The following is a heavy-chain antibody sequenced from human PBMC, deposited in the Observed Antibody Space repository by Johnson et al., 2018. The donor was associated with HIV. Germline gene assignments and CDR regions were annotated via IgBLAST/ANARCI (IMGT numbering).Heavy chain of an antibody. D-gene: IGHD6-19*01. CDR3: ANNFRAVAGTHHDAFDI. V-gene: IGHV3-23*04. CDR1: GFTFSHAW. CDR2: ISGSGGST. Sequence: EVQLVESGGGVVQPGRSLRLSCAASGFTFSHAWMSWVRQAPGKGLEWVSAISGSGGSTYYADSVKGRFTISRDNSKNTLYLQMNSLRPEDTAVYYCANNFRAVAGTHHDAFDIWGQGTMVTVSS. J-gene: IGHJ3*02.